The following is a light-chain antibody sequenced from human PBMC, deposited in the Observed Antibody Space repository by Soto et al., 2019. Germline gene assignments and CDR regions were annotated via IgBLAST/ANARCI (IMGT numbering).Light chain of an antibody. CDR3: GTWDSSLSVWV. Sequence: QSVLTQPPSVSAAPGQWVTISCSGTSSNIGNNYVSWYQHHQRTAPKLLIYDNNKRPPGIPDRFSGSKSGTSATLGITGLQTGDEADYYCGTWDSSLSVWVFGGGTKLTVL. CDR2: DNN. CDR1: SSNIGNNY. J-gene: IGLJ3*02. V-gene: IGLV1-51*01.